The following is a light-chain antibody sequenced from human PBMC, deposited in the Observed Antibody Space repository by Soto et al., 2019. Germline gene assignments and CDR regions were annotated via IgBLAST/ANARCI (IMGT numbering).Light chain of an antibody. Sequence: ETVLTQSPDTLSLTPGERATLSCRASQSVSNNFLAWHQQKPGQAPRLLIYGASHRATGIPDRFSGSASGTDFTLTISRLEPEDFAVYYCQQYGTSQFTFGPGTKVDIK. CDR1: QSVSNNF. CDR2: GAS. J-gene: IGKJ3*01. V-gene: IGKV3-20*01. CDR3: QQYGTSQFT.